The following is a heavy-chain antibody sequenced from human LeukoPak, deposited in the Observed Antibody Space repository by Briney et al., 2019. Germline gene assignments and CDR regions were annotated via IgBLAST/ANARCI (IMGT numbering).Heavy chain of an antibody. CDR1: GYTFTGYY. J-gene: IGHJ4*02. Sequence: ASEKVSCKASGYTFTGYYMHWVRQAPGQGLEWMGRINPNSGGTNYAQKFQGRVTMTRDTSISTAYMELSRLRSDDTAVYYCARGLSSGGEGGYFDYWGQGTLVTVSS. V-gene: IGHV1-2*06. CDR2: INPNSGGT. CDR3: ARGLSSGGEGGYFDY. D-gene: IGHD6-19*01.